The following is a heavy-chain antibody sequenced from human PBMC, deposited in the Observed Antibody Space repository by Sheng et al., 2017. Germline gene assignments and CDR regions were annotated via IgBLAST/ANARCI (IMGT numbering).Heavy chain of an antibody. J-gene: IGHJ5*02. Sequence: EVQLLESGGGLVQPGGSLRLSCAASGFTFSSYAMSWVRQAPGKGLEWVSAISGSGGSTYYADSVKGRFTISRDNSKNTLYLQMNSLRAEDTAVYYCAKPQGVVVVAANWFDPWGQGTLVTVSS. D-gene: IGHD2-15*01. V-gene: IGHV3-23*01. CDR2: ISGSGGST. CDR1: GFTFSSYA. CDR3: AKPQGVVVVAANWFDP.